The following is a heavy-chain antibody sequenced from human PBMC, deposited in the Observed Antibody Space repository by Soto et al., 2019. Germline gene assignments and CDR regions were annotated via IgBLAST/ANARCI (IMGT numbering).Heavy chain of an antibody. CDR3: ARVITRRMDV. CDR2: ISAYNGNR. Sequence: GXSVKVSCKASGYTLTSYGISWVRQAPGQGLEWMGWISAYNGNRNYAQKLQGRVTMTTDTSTSTANMELRSLRSDDTAVYYCARVITRRMDVWGQGTTVTASS. J-gene: IGHJ6*02. V-gene: IGHV1-18*04. CDR1: GYTLTSYG. D-gene: IGHD3-22*01.